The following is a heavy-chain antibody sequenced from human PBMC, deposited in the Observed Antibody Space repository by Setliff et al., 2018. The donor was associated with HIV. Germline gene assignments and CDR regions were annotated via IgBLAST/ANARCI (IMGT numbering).Heavy chain of an antibody. Sequence: LRLSCAASGFTFFSYEMNWVRQVPGKGLEWISYISSTGKTIYYADSVKGRFTISRDNAKNSLYLQMTSLRAEDTAVYYCACHCQSPDAFEIWGQGTMVTVSS. CDR3: ACHCQSPDAFEI. J-gene: IGHJ3*02. CDR1: GFTFFSYE. V-gene: IGHV3-48*03. CDR2: ISSTGKTI.